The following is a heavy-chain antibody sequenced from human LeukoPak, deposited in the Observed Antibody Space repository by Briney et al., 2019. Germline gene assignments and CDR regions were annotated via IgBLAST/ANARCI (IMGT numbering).Heavy chain of an antibody. CDR3: AREIVVVPSAMGFDP. CDR2: INPSGGST. V-gene: IGHV1-46*01. J-gene: IGHJ5*02. Sequence: ASVKVSCTASGYSFTTYYMHWVRQAPGQGLEWMGVINPSGGSTSFAQKFQARLTMTRDTSTSTVYMELSGLSSEDTAVYYCAREIVVVPSAMGFDPWGQGTLVTVSS. CDR1: GYSFTTYY. D-gene: IGHD2-2*01.